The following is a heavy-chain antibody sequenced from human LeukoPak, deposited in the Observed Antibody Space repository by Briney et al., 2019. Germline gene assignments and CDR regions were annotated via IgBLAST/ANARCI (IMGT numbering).Heavy chain of an antibody. J-gene: IGHJ3*02. CDR2: IYYSGST. CDR1: GGSISSYY. D-gene: IGHD2-8*01. Sequence: SETLSLTCTVSGGSISSYYWSWIRQSPGKGLEWIGYIYYSGSTNYNPSLKSRVTISVDTSKNQFSLKLSSVTAADTAVYYCAGIVRAFDIWGQGTMVTVSS. CDR3: AGIVRAFDI. V-gene: IGHV4-59*01.